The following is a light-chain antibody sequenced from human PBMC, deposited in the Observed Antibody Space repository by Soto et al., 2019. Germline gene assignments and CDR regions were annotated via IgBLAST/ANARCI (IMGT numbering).Light chain of an antibody. V-gene: IGKV3-20*01. CDR2: DTS. Sequence: IVLTQSPDTLSWSPGERATLSCRASQSVGRRYLAWYQQKPGQTPLLLIYDTSERASDIPDRFSGSGSGTDFTLTISRLVPEDFAVYYCQYQGTFGGGTKVEIE. CDR3: QYQGT. J-gene: IGKJ4*01. CDR1: QSVGRRY.